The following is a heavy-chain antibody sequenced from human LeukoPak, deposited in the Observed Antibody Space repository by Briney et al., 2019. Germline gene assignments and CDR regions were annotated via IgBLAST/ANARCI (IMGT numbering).Heavy chain of an antibody. V-gene: IGHV1-69*13. CDR2: IIPIFGTA. D-gene: IGHD2-2*01. Sequence: ASVKVSCKASGGTFSSYAISWVRQAPGQGLEWMGGIIPIFGTANYAQKFQGRVTITADESTSTAYMELSSLRSEDTAVYYCASSRYCSSTSCPSEYYYYYYMDVWGKGTTVTVSS. J-gene: IGHJ6*03. CDR3: ASSRYCSSTSCPSEYYYYYYMDV. CDR1: GGTFSSYA.